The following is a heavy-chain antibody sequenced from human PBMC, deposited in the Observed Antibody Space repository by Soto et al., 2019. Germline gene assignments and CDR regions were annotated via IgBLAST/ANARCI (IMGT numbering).Heavy chain of an antibody. Sequence: ASVKGCGKASGYTFTGYYRHWVRQAPGQGLEWMGWINPNSGGTNYEHKFQGRVTMTRDTSISTDYMELSRLRSDDTAVYSCARFYASSGYYRSAYFDYWGQGAPVPVSS. CDR2: INPNSGGT. CDR3: ARFYASSGYYRSAYFDY. D-gene: IGHD3-22*01. CDR1: GYTFTGYY. V-gene: IGHV1-2*02. J-gene: IGHJ4*02.